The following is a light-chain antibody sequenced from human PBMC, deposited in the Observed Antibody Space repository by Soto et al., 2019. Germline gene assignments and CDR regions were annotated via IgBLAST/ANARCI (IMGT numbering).Light chain of an antibody. CDR3: QQYNALPIT. V-gene: IGKV3-20*01. CDR1: QSVSNNY. J-gene: IGKJ5*01. CDR2: GAS. Sequence: EVVLTQSPSTLSLSPGERATLSCRASQSVSNNYLAWYQQKPGQAPRLLIYGASNRATGIPDRFSGSGSGTDFTLTISSLQSEDFAVYYCQQYNALPITFAHGRRLEVK.